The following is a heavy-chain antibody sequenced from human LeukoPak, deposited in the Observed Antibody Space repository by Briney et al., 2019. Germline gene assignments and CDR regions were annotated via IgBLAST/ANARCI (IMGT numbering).Heavy chain of an antibody. J-gene: IGHJ6*03. Sequence: SETLSLTCNVSGGSISGYHWSWIRQPPGRGLEWLGYIYYSGSSNYNPSLQSRVTMSADTSKNQFSLELSSVTAADTAVYYCARVPRSYYYYYYMDVWGRGTTVTVSS. CDR1: GGSISGYH. V-gene: IGHV4-59*01. CDR3: ARVPRSYYYYYYMDV. CDR2: IYYSGSS.